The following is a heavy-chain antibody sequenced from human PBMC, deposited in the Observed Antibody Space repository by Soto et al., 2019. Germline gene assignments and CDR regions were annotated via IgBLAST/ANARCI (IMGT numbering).Heavy chain of an antibody. CDR1: GFTFDAHA. CDR3: ARCDTTSSCSHIRN. D-gene: IGHD2-2*01. V-gene: IGHV3-9*01. CDR2: ISWNSGNI. Sequence: EVQLVESGGGLVQPGRSLRLSCAGSGFTFDAHAMHWVRQAPGKGLEWVSTISWNSGNIHYADSVKGRFTISRDNAKNSLYLQMNSLRAEDTALYYCARCDTTSSCSHIRNWGQGTLVTVSS. J-gene: IGHJ4*02.